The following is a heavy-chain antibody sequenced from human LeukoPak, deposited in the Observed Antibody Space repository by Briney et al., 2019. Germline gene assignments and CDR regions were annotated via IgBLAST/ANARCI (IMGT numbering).Heavy chain of an antibody. J-gene: IGHJ3*02. Sequence: GGSLRLSCAASGFTFDDYVMNWVRQAPGKGLEWVSGISWNSGTIGYADSVKGRFTISRDNSKNTLYLQMNSLRAEDTAVYYCARDPYDSSAIGAFDIWGQGTMVTVSS. V-gene: IGHV3-9*01. CDR1: GFTFDDYV. CDR3: ARDPYDSSAIGAFDI. D-gene: IGHD3-22*01. CDR2: ISWNSGTI.